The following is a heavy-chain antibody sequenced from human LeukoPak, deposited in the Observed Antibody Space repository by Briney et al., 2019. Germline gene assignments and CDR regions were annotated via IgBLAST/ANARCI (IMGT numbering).Heavy chain of an antibody. CDR2: INHEGTNT. Sequence: GGSLRLSCTASGLTFSSSDMHWVRQAPGKGLDWVSLINHEGTNTYYADSVKGRFTISRDNSQNTLYLQMNSLRGEDTAVYYCTNFDYWGQGTLVTVSS. CDR1: GLTFSSSD. V-gene: IGHV3-30*02. J-gene: IGHJ4*02. CDR3: TNFDY.